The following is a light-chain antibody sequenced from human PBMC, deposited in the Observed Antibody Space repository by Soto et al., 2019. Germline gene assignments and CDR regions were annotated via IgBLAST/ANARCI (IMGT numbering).Light chain of an antibody. CDR2: WAS. V-gene: IGKV4-1*01. CDR3: QQYYSTPLT. J-gene: IGKJ4*01. Sequence: DIVMTQSPDSLAMSLGERATINCKSSQSVLYSSNNKNYLAWYQQKPGQPPKLLIYWASTRESGVPDRFSGSGSGTDFTLTISGRQAEDVAVYYCQQYYSTPLTFGGGTKVEIK. CDR1: QSVLYSSNNKNY.